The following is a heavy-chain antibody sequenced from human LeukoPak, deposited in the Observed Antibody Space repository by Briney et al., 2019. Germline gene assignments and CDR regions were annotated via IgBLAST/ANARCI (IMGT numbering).Heavy chain of an antibody. J-gene: IGHJ5*02. Sequence: PSETLSLTCSVSGDSITDFYWSWIRQSPGKGLEYIGYIYYSGNTNYSPSLKSRVTISVDTSKNQFSLKLASVTAADTAMYYCARSGSSRGSFDPWGRGTRIIVSS. CDR2: IYYSGNT. D-gene: IGHD2-2*01. V-gene: IGHV4-59*01. CDR3: ARSGSSRGSFDP. CDR1: GDSITDFY.